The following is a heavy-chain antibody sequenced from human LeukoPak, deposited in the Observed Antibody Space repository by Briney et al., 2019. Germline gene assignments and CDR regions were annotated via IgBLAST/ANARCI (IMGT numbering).Heavy chain of an antibody. Sequence: PGGSLRLSCAASGFTFSSYAMSWVRQAPGKGLEWVSAISGSGGSTYYADSVKGRFTISRDNSKNTLYLQMSSLRAEDTAVYYCAKDGLIAAAGFVFYFDYWGQGTLVTVSS. CDR2: ISGSGGST. V-gene: IGHV3-23*01. CDR1: GFTFSSYA. J-gene: IGHJ4*02. CDR3: AKDGLIAAAGFVFYFDY. D-gene: IGHD6-13*01.